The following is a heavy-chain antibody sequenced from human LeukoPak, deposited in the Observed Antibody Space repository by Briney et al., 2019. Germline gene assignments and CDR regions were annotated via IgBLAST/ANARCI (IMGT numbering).Heavy chain of an antibody. D-gene: IGHD6-19*01. J-gene: IGHJ3*02. V-gene: IGHV1-69*04. Sequence: SVKVSCKASGGTFSSHAISWVRQAPGQGLEWMGRNIPILGIANYAQKFQGRVTITADKSTSTAYMELSSLRSEDTAVYYCAKDLGIAVAGTGAFDIWGQGTMVTVSS. CDR2: NIPILGIA. CDR3: AKDLGIAVAGTGAFDI. CDR1: GGTFSSHA.